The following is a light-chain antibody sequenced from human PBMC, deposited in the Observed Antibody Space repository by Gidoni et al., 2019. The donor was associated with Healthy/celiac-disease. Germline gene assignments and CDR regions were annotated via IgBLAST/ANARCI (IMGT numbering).Light chain of an antibody. Sequence: ELVFPQSPATLSLSQGERATLSCRASQSISRSLAWYQQRPVQSPRLLIYGASNRATGIPARFSGSGSGTDFTLIITSLESEDFAVYYCQQGRTWPPWTFGKGPRWKSN. J-gene: IGKJ1*01. CDR2: GAS. V-gene: IGKV3-11*01. CDR3: QQGRTWPPWT. CDR1: QSISRS.